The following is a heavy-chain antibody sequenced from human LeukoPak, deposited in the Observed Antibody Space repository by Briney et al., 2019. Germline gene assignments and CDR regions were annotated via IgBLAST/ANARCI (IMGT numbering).Heavy chain of an antibody. CDR2: MNPNSGNT. Sequence: GASVKVSCKASGYTFTNYGINWVRQATGQGLEWMGWMNPNSGNTGYAQKFQGRVTMTRNTSISTAYMELSSLRSDDTAVYYCARVMTTELIDYWGQGTLVTVSS. J-gene: IGHJ4*02. V-gene: IGHV1-8*02. CDR3: ARVMTTELIDY. CDR1: GYTFTNYG. D-gene: IGHD4-17*01.